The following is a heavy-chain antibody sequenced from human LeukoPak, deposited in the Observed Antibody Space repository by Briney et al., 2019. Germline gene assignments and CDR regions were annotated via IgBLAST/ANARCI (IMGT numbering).Heavy chain of an antibody. CDR1: GFTFSSYG. CDR2: IWYDGSNK. V-gene: IGHV3-33*01. CDR3: ARDFFNYYGSGSYSIHGMDV. J-gene: IGHJ6*02. D-gene: IGHD3-10*01. Sequence: GGSLRLSCAASGFTFSSYGMHWVRQAPGKGLEWEAVIWYDGSNKYYADSVKGRFTISRDDSKNTLYLQMNSLRAEDTAVYYCARDFFNYYGSGSYSIHGMDVWGQGITVIVSS.